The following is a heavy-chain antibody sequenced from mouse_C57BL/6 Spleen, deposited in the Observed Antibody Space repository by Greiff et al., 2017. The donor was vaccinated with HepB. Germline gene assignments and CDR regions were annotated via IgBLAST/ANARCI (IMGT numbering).Heavy chain of an antibody. D-gene: IGHD1-1*01. V-gene: IGHV1-64*01. J-gene: IGHJ2*01. CDR2: IHPNSGST. CDR3: AIRGNYYGSSYYFDY. Sequence: QVQLQQSGAELVKPGASVKLSCKASGYTFTSYWMHWVKQRPGQGLEWIGMIHPNSGSTNYNEKFKSKAKLTVDKSSSTAYMQLSSLTSEDSAVYYCAIRGNYYGSSYYFDYWGQGTTLTVSS. CDR1: GYTFTSYW.